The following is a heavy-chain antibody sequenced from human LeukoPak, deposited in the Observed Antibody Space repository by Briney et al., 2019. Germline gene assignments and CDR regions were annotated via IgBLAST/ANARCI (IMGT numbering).Heavy chain of an antibody. CDR3: ARTLRYFDWLEEH. Sequence: SGGSLRLSCAASGFTFSSYSMNWVRQAPGKGLEWVSSISSSSSYIYYADSVKGRFTISRDNAKNSLYLQMNSLRAEDTAVYYCARTLRYFDWLEEHWGQGTLVTVSS. J-gene: IGHJ4*02. V-gene: IGHV3-21*01. CDR1: GFTFSSYS. CDR2: ISSSSSYI. D-gene: IGHD3-9*01.